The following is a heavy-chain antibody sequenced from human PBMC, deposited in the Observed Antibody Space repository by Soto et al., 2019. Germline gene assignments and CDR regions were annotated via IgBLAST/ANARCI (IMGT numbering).Heavy chain of an antibody. CDR2: ITVGSSHI. D-gene: IGHD3-16*01. Sequence: GGSLRLSGAASGVSFRSCGMHWLRQAPGKGLEWVSSITVGSSHIYQPNSMKGRFTISRDDAKNSVYLQIDSLRDEDTALYYCSRSPEVGVRGAYWGQGTLVTVSS. CDR1: GVSFRSCG. V-gene: IGHV3-21*01. J-gene: IGHJ4*02. CDR3: SRSPEVGVRGAY.